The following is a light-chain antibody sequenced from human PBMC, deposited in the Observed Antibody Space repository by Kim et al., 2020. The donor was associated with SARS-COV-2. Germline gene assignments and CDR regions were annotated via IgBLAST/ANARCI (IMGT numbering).Light chain of an antibody. V-gene: IGLV4-60*03. Sequence: QPVLTQSSSASASLGSSVKLTCTLDSGHSNYIIAWHQQQSGKAPRFLMKLEGSGGYNRGSGVPDRFSGSSSGADRYLTISNLQSEDEGDYYCETWDTKSNWVFGAGTQLTVL. CDR1: SGHSNYI. J-gene: IGLJ3*02. CDR3: ETWDTKSNWV. CDR2: LEGSGGY.